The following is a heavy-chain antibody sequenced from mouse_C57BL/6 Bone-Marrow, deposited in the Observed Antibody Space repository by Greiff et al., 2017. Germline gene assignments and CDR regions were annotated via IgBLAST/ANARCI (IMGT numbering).Heavy chain of an antibody. Sequence: VQLQQSGAELVRPGTSVKLSCKASGYTFTSYWMHWVKQRPGQGLEWIGVIDPSDSYTNYNQKFKGKATLTVDPSSSTAYMQLSSLTSEDSAVYYCASSSYYYGSSKGYFDVWGTGTTVTVSS. CDR1: GYTFTSYW. CDR2: IDPSDSYT. V-gene: IGHV1-59*01. J-gene: IGHJ1*03. D-gene: IGHD1-1*01. CDR3: ASSSYYYGSSKGYFDV.